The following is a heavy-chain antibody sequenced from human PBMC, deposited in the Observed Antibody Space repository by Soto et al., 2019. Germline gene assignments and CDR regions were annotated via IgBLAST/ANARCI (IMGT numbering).Heavy chain of an antibody. CDR3: TRHAGYDSSLDY. Sequence: GESLKISCQGSGYTFTGHWSSWVRQMPGKGLEWMGRIDRSDSYTDYSPTVQGHVTMSADKSINTAYLQWSSLQATDTPDHYCTRHAGYDSSLDYWGQGTLVTVSS. V-gene: IGHV5-10-1*01. CDR2: IDRSDSYT. J-gene: IGHJ4*02. CDR1: GYTFTGHW. D-gene: IGHD5-12*01.